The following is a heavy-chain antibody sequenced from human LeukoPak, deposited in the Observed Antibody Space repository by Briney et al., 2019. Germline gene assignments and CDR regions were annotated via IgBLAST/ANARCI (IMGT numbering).Heavy chain of an antibody. V-gene: IGHV4-59*01. D-gene: IGHD6-13*01. CDR3: ARDGAAAGYSRAFDF. Sequence: SETLSLTCTVSGGSISSCYWSWIRQPPGKGLEWIGYIYYSGSTSYNPSLKSRVTISVDTSNNQFSLKLISVAAADTAVYYCARDGAAAGYSRAFDFWGQGTMVTVSS. CDR1: GGSISSCY. J-gene: IGHJ3*01. CDR2: IYYSGST.